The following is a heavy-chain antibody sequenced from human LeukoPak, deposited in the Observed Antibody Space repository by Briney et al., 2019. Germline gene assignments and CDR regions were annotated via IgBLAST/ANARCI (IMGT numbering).Heavy chain of an antibody. D-gene: IGHD3-22*01. J-gene: IGHJ6*02. Sequence: GGSLRLSCAASEFTFSSYSMSWVRQAPGKGLEWVSVIYSGGSTYYADSVKGRFTISRDNSKNTLYLQMNSLRAEDTAVYYCARDGSSGPYFYGMDVWGQGTTVTVSS. CDR1: EFTFSSYS. CDR3: ARDGSSGPYFYGMDV. V-gene: IGHV3-53*01. CDR2: IYSGGST.